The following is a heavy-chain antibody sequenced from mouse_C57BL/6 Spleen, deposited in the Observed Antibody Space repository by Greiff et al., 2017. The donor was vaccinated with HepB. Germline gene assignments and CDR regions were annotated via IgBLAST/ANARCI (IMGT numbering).Heavy chain of an antibody. J-gene: IGHJ2*01. Sequence: QVQLQQPGTELVKPGASVKLSCKASGYTFTSYWMHWVKQRPGQGLEWIGNINPSNGGTNYNEKFKSKATLTVDKSSSTAYMQLSSLKSEDSAVYYCARGATVVGYYFDYWGQGTTLTVSS. V-gene: IGHV1-53*01. D-gene: IGHD1-1*01. CDR1: GYTFTSYW. CDR3: ARGATVVGYYFDY. CDR2: INPSNGGT.